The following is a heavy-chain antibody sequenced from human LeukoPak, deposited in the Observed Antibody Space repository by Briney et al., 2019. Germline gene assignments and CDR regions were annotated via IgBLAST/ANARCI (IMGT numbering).Heavy chain of an antibody. CDR2: IYYSGST. D-gene: IGHD3-22*01. CDR1: GGSISSGGYY. Sequence: PSETLSLTCTVSGGSISSGGYYWSWIRQHPGKGLEWIGYIYYSGSTYYNPSLKSRVTISVDTSKDQFSLKLSSVTAADTAVYYCARANSGYYYVGDYWGQGTLVTVSS. V-gene: IGHV4-31*03. CDR3: ARANSGYYYVGDY. J-gene: IGHJ4*02.